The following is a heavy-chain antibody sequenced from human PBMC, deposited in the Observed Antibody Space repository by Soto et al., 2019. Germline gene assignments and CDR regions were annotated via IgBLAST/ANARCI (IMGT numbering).Heavy chain of an antibody. J-gene: IGHJ6*02. CDR1: GYTFTSYG. CDR2: ISAYNGNT. V-gene: IGHV1-18*01. CDR3: ARERSITMGRGYYYYYGMDV. D-gene: IGHD3-10*01. Sequence: QVQLVQSGVEVKKPGASVKVSCKASGYTFTSYGISWVRQAPGQGLEWMGWISAYNGNTIYAQKLKGRVGMTTDTATSTVYMELRSLRSYDTAVYYWARERSITMGRGYYYYYGMDVWGQGTTVTFSS.